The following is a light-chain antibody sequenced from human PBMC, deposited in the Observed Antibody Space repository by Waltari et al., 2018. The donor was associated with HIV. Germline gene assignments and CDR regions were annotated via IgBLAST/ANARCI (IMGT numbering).Light chain of an antibody. J-gene: IGLJ2*01. V-gene: IGLV2-23*02. CDR3: CSYGSGSTLV. Sequence: QSGLTQPASVSGSPGQSITISCTGTSSDVGGFNLVSWYQQLPGKAPELMIYEVTKRPSVVSHRFSGSKSGNTASLTISGLQAEDEAHYFCCSYGSGSTLVFGGGTKLTVL. CDR1: SSDVGGFNL. CDR2: EVT.